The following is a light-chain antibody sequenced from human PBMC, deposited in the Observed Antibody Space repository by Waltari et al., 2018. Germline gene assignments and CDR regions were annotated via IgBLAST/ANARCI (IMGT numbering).Light chain of an antibody. CDR3: QVWTNTDDHPV. CDR1: NIGDVS. V-gene: IGLV3-21*03. CDR2: EDD. Sequence: SFVLSQAPSVSVAPGKTATIVCEGNNIGDVSVNWYQQHPGQAPVRVVYEDDRRPSGIPERFAGSNSGKTAALTISWVEAGDEADYYCQVWTNTDDHPVFGGGTKLTVL. J-gene: IGLJ2*01.